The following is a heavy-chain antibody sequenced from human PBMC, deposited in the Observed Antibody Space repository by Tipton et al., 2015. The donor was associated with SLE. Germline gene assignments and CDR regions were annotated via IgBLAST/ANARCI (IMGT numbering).Heavy chain of an antibody. CDR3: ASTTGRFDY. CDR2: INHSGST. V-gene: IGHV4-34*01. CDR1: GGSFSGYY. D-gene: IGHD2-8*01. J-gene: IGHJ4*02. Sequence: TLSLTCVVYGGSFSGYYWSWIRQPPGKGLEWIGEINHSGSTNYKSSLKSRVSISVDTSKNQFSLKLTSVTAADTAVYFCASTTGRFDYWGQGTLVTVSP.